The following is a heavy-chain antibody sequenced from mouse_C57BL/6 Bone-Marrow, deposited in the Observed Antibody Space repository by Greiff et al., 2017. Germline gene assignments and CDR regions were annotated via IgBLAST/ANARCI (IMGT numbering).Heavy chain of an antibody. V-gene: IGHV1-81*01. D-gene: IGHD2-3*01. Sequence: QVHVKQSGAELARPGASVKLSCKASGYTFTSYGISWVKQRTGQGLEWIGEIYPRSGNTYYNEKFKGKATLTADKSSSTAYMELRSLTSEDSAVYFCARSRGYYNYAMDDWGQGTSVTVSS. CDR2: IYPRSGNT. CDR3: ARSRGYYNYAMDD. CDR1: GYTFTSYG. J-gene: IGHJ4*01.